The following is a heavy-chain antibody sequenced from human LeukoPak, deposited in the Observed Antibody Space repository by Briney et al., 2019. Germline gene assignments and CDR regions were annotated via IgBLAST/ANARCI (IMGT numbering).Heavy chain of an antibody. CDR3: ARDRGWIQHDI. D-gene: IGHD5-18*01. V-gene: IGHV3-30*12. J-gene: IGHJ3*02. CDR1: GFAFNTYG. Sequence: GGSLRLSCAASGFAFNTYGMQWVRQAPGMGLEWVAVDSFNGRVQYYADSVRGRFTISRDNAKNSLFLQMNSLRAEDTAVYYCARDRGWIQHDIWGQGTMVTVSS. CDR2: DSFNGRVQ.